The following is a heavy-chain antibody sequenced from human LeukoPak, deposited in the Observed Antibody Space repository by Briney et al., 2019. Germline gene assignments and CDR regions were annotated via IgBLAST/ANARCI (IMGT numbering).Heavy chain of an antibody. V-gene: IGHV4-59*08. CDR1: GGSIGSNY. CDR2: IYYTGAT. D-gene: IGHD6-19*01. Sequence: SETLSLTCTVSGGSIGSNYWTWIRQPPGKGLEYIGYIYYTGATNYHPSLKSRVTISVDASKNQFSLKMTSVTAADTAVYFCAKYGNSGWVIDNWGQGTLVTVSS. CDR3: AKYGNSGWVIDN. J-gene: IGHJ4*02.